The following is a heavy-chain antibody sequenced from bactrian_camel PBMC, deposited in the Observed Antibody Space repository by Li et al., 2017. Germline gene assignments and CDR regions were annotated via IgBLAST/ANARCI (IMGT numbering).Heavy chain of an antibody. V-gene: IGHV3S40*01. J-gene: IGHJ4*01. CDR3: ATTGFDY. CDR2: ISSSGGIT. Sequence: VQLVESGGGSVQAGGSLRLSCATSGFTFSSYYMYWVRQVPGKGLEWVSSISSSGGITLYADSVKGRFTISRDNAKNTVYLQMNSLKAEDTALYYCATTGFDYWSQGTQVTVS. CDR1: GFTFSSYY. D-gene: IGHD5*01.